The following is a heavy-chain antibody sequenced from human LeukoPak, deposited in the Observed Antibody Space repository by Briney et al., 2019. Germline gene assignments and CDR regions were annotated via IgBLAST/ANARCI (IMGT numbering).Heavy chain of an antibody. CDR2: IQNGGST. V-gene: IGHV4-31*03. CDR1: GGSIRSGDYY. J-gene: IGHJ4*02. Sequence: SETLSLTCTVSGGSIRSGDYYWSWIRQHPGKGLEWIGHIQNGGSTYYTPSLKSRAIISVDTSKDQFSLKLSSVTAAHTAMYYCARGRVVFDYWGQGTPVTVSS. CDR3: ARGRVVFDY.